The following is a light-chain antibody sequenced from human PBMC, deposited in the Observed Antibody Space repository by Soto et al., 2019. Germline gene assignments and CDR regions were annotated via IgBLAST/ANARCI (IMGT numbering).Light chain of an antibody. V-gene: IGKV1-8*01. Sequence: AIRMTQSPSSLSASIGDRVTITCRASHVVSNYLAWYQQKPGKAPKALIYAASFLQSGVPSRFSGSGSGTDFSLTISFLQSEDFATYYCQHYYSYPYTFGQWTTLQMK. CDR1: HVVSNY. CDR2: AAS. CDR3: QHYYSYPYT. J-gene: IGKJ2*01.